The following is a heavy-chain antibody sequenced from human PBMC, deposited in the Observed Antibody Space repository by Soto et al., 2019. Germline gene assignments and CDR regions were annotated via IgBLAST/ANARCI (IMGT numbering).Heavy chain of an antibody. V-gene: IGHV3-30*18. CDR2: ISYDGSNK. Sequence: QVQLVESGGGLVQPGRSLRLSCAASGFTFSSYGMHWVRQAPGKGLEWVAVISYDGSNKYYADSVKGRFTISRDNSKNTLYLQMNSLRAEDTAVYYCAKGAGAVDYWGQGTLVTVSS. J-gene: IGHJ4*02. CDR1: GFTFSSYG. CDR3: AKGAGAVDY. D-gene: IGHD1-26*01.